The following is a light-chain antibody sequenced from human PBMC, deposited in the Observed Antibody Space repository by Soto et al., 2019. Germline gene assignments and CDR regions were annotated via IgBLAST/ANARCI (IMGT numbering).Light chain of an antibody. CDR2: GAS. J-gene: IGKJ1*01. CDR3: QQYNSWRWT. V-gene: IGKV3-15*01. Sequence: VVSQSPATLSVSPGEGATLSCRASQSVSSKLAWYQQKPGQAPRLLIYGASTRATGIPARFSGSGSGTEFTLIICSLQSEDSAVYYCQQYNSWRWTFGQGTKVDI. CDR1: QSVSSK.